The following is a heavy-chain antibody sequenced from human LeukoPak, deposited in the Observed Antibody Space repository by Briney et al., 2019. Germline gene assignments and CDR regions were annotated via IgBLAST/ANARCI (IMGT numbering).Heavy chain of an antibody. V-gene: IGHV4-39*07. CDR3: ARGYGSGSNWFDP. CDR2: IYYSGST. J-gene: IGHJ5*02. CDR1: GGSISSSSYY. Sequence: SESLSLTCIVSGGSISSSSYYWGWIRQPPGKGLYWIGSIYYSGSTYYNPSLKTRVTMSVDTSKNQLSLKLNSVTAADTAVYYCARGYGSGSNWFDPWGQGTLVTVSS. D-gene: IGHD3-10*01.